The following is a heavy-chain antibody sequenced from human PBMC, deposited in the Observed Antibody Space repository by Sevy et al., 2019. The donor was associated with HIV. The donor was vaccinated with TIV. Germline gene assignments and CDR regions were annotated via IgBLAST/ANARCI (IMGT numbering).Heavy chain of an antibody. V-gene: IGHV3-48*02. D-gene: IGHD5-12*01. J-gene: IGHJ4*02. CDR2: ISSSSSTI. CDR3: ARLRYFDY. CDR1: GFTFSSYS. Sequence: GGSLRLSCAASGFTFSSYSMNWVRQAPGKGLEWVSYISSSSSTIYYADSVKGRFTISRDNAKNSLYRQMNSLRDEDTAVYYCARLRYFDYWGQGTLVTVSS.